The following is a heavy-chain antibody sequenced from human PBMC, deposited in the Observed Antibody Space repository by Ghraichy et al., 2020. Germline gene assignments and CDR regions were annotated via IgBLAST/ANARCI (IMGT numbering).Heavy chain of an antibody. Sequence: SETLSLTCTVSGGSISSYYWSWIRQPAGKGLEWIGRIYTSGSTNYNPSLKSRVTMSVDTSKNQFSLKLSSVTAADTAVYYCARGYCSSTSCYYSYYFDSWGPGTLVTVSS. J-gene: IGHJ4*02. V-gene: IGHV4-4*07. CDR3: ARGYCSSTSCYYSYYFDS. CDR2: IYTSGST. CDR1: GGSISSYY. D-gene: IGHD2-2*01.